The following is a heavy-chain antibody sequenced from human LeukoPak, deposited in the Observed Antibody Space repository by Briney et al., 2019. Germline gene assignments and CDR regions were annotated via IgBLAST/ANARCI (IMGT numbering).Heavy chain of an antibody. CDR3: ARLNTRDGSGYYYLDY. CDR1: GDSISSGSFY. J-gene: IGHJ4*02. CDR2: IYIHGTT. D-gene: IGHD3-22*01. Sequence: SETLSLTCTVSGDSISSGSFYWSWIRQPAGKALEWIGRIYIHGTTSYNPSLRGRVSISVDKSKNQFSLNLSSVTAADTAVYYCARLNTRDGSGYYYLDYWGQGTLVTVSA. V-gene: IGHV4-61*02.